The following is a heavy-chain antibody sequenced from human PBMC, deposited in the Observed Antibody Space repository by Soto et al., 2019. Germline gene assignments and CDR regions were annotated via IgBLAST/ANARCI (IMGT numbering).Heavy chain of an antibody. CDR1: GGSISESY. D-gene: IGHD2-15*01. CDR3: ARYIAGHGPYNWFDP. CDR2: FFYNGNT. V-gene: IGHV4-59*01. Sequence: QVQLQESGPGLVKPSETLSLTCTVSGGSISESYWSWIRQSPGKGLEWIGYFFYNGNTKYNPSLKRRVIISVDLPQNQFSLRLGPVTAADTAVYYCARYIAGHGPYNWFDPWGQGTLITVSS. J-gene: IGHJ5*02.